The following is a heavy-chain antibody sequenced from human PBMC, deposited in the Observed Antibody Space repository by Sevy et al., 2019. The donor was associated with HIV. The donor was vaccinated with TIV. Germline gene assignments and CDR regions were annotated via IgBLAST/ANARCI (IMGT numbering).Heavy chain of an antibody. D-gene: IGHD2-2*01. J-gene: IGHJ5*02. Sequence: SETLSLTCAVYGGSFSGYYWNWIRQSPGKGLEWIGEINHSGSTHYNPSLKSRVTISVATSKNQFSRRLNSVTAADTAVYSCARAPPVVVVPGAPSWFDPWGQGTLVTVSS. CDR3: ARAPPVVVVPGAPSWFDP. V-gene: IGHV4-34*01. CDR2: INHSGST. CDR1: GGSFSGYY.